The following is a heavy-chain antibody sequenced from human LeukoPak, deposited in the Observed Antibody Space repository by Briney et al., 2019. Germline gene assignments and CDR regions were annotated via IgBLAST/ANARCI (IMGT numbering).Heavy chain of an antibody. V-gene: IGHV3-21*01. J-gene: IGHJ6*03. D-gene: IGHD6-25*01. CDR2: TSTVSTYK. Sequence: GGSLRLSCAASGFTFTYYSMTWVRQAPGKGLEWVSSTSTVSTYKFYSDSVKGRFTISRDNAKNILYLQMSSLSAEDTAVYYCARDGSGFYLYYYMDVWGRGTPVTVSS. CDR3: ARDGSGFYLYYYMDV. CDR1: GFTFTYYS.